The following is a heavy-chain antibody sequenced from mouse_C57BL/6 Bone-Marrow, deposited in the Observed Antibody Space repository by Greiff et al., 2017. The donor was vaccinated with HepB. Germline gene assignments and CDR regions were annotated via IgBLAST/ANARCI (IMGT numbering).Heavy chain of an antibody. J-gene: IGHJ4*01. CDR2: IYPGSGNT. Sequence: QVQLQQSGAELVRPGASVKLSCKASGYTFTDYYINWVKQRPGQGLEWIARIYPGSGNTYYNEKFKGKATLTAEKSSSTAYMQLSSLTSEDSAVYFCARHGVTDYYAMDYWGQGTSVTVSS. D-gene: IGHD2-2*01. CDR1: GYTFTDYY. V-gene: IGHV1-76*01. CDR3: ARHGVTDYYAMDY.